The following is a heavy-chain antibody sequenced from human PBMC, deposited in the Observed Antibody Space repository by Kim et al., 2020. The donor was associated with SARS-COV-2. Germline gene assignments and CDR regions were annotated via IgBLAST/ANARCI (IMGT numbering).Heavy chain of an antibody. CDR3: ASGSWPRN. D-gene: IGHD6-13*01. V-gene: IGHV3-48*03. J-gene: IGHJ4*02. Sequence: SGTTIYYADAVKGRFTISRDNAKNSLYLQMNSLRGEDTAVYYCASGSWPRNWGQGTLVTVSS. CDR2: SGTTI.